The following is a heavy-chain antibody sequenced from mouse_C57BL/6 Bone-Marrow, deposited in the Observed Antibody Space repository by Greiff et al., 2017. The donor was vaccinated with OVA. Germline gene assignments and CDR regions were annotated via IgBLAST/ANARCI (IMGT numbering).Heavy chain of an antibody. J-gene: IGHJ4*01. CDR1: GFTFSDYY. CDR3: AREGVTDYAMDY. V-gene: IGHV5-16*01. CDR2: INYDGSST. Sequence: EVKLMESEGGLVQPGSSMKLSCTASGFTFSDYYMAWVRQVPEKGLEWVANINYDGSSTYYLDSLKSRFIISRDNAKNILYLQMSSLKSEDTATYYCAREGVTDYAMDYWGQGTSVTVSS. D-gene: IGHD2-2*01.